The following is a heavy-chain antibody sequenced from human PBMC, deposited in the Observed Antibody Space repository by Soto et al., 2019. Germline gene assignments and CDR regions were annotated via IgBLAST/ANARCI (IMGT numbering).Heavy chain of an antibody. CDR1: GFTVSSNY. Sequence: EVQLVASVGGLVQPGGSLRLSCAASGFTVSSNYMSWVRQAPGKGLEWVSVIYSGGSTYYADSVKGRFTISRDNSKNTLYLQMNSLRAEATAVYYCARGVESVAWLVGSWGKGTLFTVSS. V-gene: IGHV3-66*01. CDR3: ARGVESVAWLVGS. D-gene: IGHD6-19*01. J-gene: IGHJ1*01. CDR2: IYSGGST.